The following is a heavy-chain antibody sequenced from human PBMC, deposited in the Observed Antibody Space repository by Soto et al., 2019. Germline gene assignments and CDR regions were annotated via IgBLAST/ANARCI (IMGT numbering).Heavy chain of an antibody. CDR3: AGGGGVRGAAGTGYDYYYGMDV. Sequence: EVQLVESGGGLVQPGGSLRLSCAASGFTFSSYSMNWVRQAPGKGLEWVSYISSSSSTIYYADSVKGRFTISRDNAKNSLYLQMNSLRDEDTAVYYCAGGGGVRGAAGTGYDYYYGMDVWGQGTTVTVSS. CDR1: GFTFSSYS. J-gene: IGHJ6*02. CDR2: ISSSSSTI. D-gene: IGHD6-13*01. V-gene: IGHV3-48*02.